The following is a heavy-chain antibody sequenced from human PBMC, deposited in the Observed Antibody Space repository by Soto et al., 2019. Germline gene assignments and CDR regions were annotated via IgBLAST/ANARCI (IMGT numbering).Heavy chain of an antibody. J-gene: IGHJ4*02. Sequence: GGSLRLSCAASGFTFSSYGMHWVRQAPGKGLEWVAVISYDGSNKYYADSVKGRFTISRDNSKNTLYLQMNSLRAEDTAVYYCAKVNVNPTVDYWGQGTLVTVSS. V-gene: IGHV3-30*18. CDR3: AKVNVNPTVDY. CDR1: GFTFSSYG. CDR2: ISYDGSNK.